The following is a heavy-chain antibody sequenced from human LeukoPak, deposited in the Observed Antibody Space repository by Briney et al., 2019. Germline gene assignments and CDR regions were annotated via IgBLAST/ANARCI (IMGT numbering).Heavy chain of an antibody. CDR1: GGSLRNNC. CDR2: FCDSGNT. CDR3: ARWHAHGRYFDY. V-gene: IGHV4-59*01. Sequence: SETLSLTCSVSGGSLRNNCWNWIRQPPGKGLEWIGYFCDSGNTDYKPSLKSRVTISVDTSKNQLSLRLTSAIAADTAVYYCARWHAHGRYFDYWGQGALVTVSS. J-gene: IGHJ4*02. D-gene: IGHD2-2*01.